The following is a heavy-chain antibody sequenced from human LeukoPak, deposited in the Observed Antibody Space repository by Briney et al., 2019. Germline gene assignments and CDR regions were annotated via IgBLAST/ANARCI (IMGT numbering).Heavy chain of an antibody. CDR2: LNSDGSST. Sequence: PGGSLRLSCAASGFTFSSYWMHWVRQAPGKGLVWVSRLNSDGSSTSYADSVKGRFTISRDNSKNTLYLQMNSLRADDTAVYYCAKDWSRDYWGQGSLVTVSS. CDR1: GFTFSSYW. D-gene: IGHD1-1*01. J-gene: IGHJ4*02. V-gene: IGHV3-74*01. CDR3: AKDWSRDY.